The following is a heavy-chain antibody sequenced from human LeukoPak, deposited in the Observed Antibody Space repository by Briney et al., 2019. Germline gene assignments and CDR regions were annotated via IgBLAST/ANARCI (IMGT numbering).Heavy chain of an antibody. Sequence: GGSLRLSCAASGFTFSNYWMHWVRQAPGKGLVWVSRINSDGSSTTYADSVKGRFTISRDNAKKTLYLQMNSLRAEDTSVYYCARALWYSSSKYAWGMDVWGQGTTVTVSS. CDR1: GFTFSNYW. V-gene: IGHV3-74*01. CDR3: ARALWYSSSKYAWGMDV. J-gene: IGHJ6*02. D-gene: IGHD6-13*01. CDR2: INSDGSST.